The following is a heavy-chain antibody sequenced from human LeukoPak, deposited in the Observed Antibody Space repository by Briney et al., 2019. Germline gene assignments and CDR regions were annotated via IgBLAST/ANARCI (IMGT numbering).Heavy chain of an antibody. CDR3: ARDRRQYDILTGRLFDY. Sequence: ASVKVSCKASGYTFTGYYMHWVRQAPGQGLEWMGWINPNSGGTNYAQKFQGRVTMTRDTSTSTAYMELSRLRSDDTAVYYCARDRRQYDILTGRLFDYWGQGTLVTVSS. J-gene: IGHJ4*02. D-gene: IGHD3-9*01. CDR1: GYTFTGYY. V-gene: IGHV1-2*02. CDR2: INPNSGGT.